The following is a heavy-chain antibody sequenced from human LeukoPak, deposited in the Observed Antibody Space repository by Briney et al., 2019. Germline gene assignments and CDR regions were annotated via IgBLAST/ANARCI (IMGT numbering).Heavy chain of an antibody. J-gene: IGHJ6*02. V-gene: IGHV3-30-3*01. D-gene: IGHD4-17*01. CDR2: ISYDGSNK. Sequence: GRSLRLSCAASGFTFSSYAMHWVRQAPGKGLEWVAVISYDGSNKYYADSVKGRFTISRDNPKNTLYLQMNSLRAEDTAVYYCARDLTTVTSYYYGMDVWGQGTTVTVSS. CDR1: GFTFSSYA. CDR3: ARDLTTVTSYYYGMDV.